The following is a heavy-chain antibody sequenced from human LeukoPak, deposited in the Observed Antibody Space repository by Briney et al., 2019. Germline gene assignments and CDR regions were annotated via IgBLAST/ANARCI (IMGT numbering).Heavy chain of an antibody. CDR1: GGSISSENYY. J-gene: IGHJ4*02. Sequence: PSDTLSLTCSVSGGSISSENYYWSWIRQPAGKGLEWIGRIYTGGSANYNPSLKSRVTISVDTSKNQFSLKLNSVTAADTAVYYCAREVYFDGSRYYFRYFDSWGQGTLVTVSS. CDR3: AREVYFDGSRYYFRYFDS. D-gene: IGHD3-22*01. V-gene: IGHV4-61*02. CDR2: IYTGGSA.